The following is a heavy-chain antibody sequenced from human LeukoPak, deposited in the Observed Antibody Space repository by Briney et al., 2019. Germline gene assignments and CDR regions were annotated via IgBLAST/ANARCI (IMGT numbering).Heavy chain of an antibody. D-gene: IGHD2-15*01. CDR2: ISAYNGNT. V-gene: IGHV1-18*01. CDR3: ASRPDQHLLYYFDY. Sequence: ASVKVSCKASGYTFTSYGISWVRQAPGQGLEWMGWISAYNGNTNYAQKLQGRVTMTTDTSTSTAYMELSSLRSDDTAVYYCASRPDQHLLYYFDYWGQGALVTVSS. CDR1: GYTFTSYG. J-gene: IGHJ4*02.